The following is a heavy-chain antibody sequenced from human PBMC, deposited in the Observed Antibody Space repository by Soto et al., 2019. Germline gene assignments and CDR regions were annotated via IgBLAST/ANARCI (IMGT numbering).Heavy chain of an antibody. CDR1: GFNVSSNY. Sequence: GGSLRLSCAASGFNVSSNYMTWVRQAPGKGLEWVSVFYSGGRTYYADSVKGRFTISRDNSKNTLYLQMNSLRAEDTAVYYCARDKTSYYDVSGIFDIWGQGTMVTVSS. V-gene: IGHV3-53*01. D-gene: IGHD3-22*01. J-gene: IGHJ3*02. CDR2: FYSGGRT. CDR3: ARDKTSYYDVSGIFDI.